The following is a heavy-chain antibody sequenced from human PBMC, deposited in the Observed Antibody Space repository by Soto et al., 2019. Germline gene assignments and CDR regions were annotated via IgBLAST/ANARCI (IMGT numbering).Heavy chain of an antibody. J-gene: IGHJ5*01. CDR2: MNPTSGNT. D-gene: IGHD2-2*02. V-gene: IGHV1-8*01. CDR1: GYTFTKYD. CDR3: ARSDGHTFNWLDS. Sequence: QAQLVQSGAEVKTPGASVKVSCKASGYTFTKYDMNWVRQAPGQGLEWMGWMNPTSGNTGYAQKFQGRLTMTWDTAIGIAHMELSILRNEDTAVYYCARSDGHTFNWLDSWGQGTLVTVSA.